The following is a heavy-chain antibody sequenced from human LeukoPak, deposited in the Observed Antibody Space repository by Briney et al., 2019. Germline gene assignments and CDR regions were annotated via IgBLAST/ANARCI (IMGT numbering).Heavy chain of an antibody. Sequence: ASVKVSCKASGYTFTSYDINWVRQANGQGLEWMGWMNPNSGNTGYAQKFQGRVTMTRNTSISTAYMELSSLRSEDTAVYYCARSQRIVVVAAKRYYFDYWGQGTLVTVSS. CDR3: ARSQRIVVVAAKRYYFDY. J-gene: IGHJ4*02. D-gene: IGHD2-15*01. CDR2: MNPNSGNT. V-gene: IGHV1-8*01. CDR1: GYTFTSYD.